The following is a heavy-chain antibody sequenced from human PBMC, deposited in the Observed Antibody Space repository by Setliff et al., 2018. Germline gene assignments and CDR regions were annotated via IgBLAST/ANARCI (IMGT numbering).Heavy chain of an antibody. CDR1: GFTFSSYS. J-gene: IGHJ4*02. D-gene: IGHD3-10*01. V-gene: IGHV3-48*01. Sequence: PGGSLRLSCAASGFTFSSYSMNWVRQAPGKGLEWVSYITSSSVTIYYADSVKGRFTISRDNAKNSLYLQMNSLRAEDTAVYYCARVSQPFIWLGELPDYWGQGTLVTVSS. CDR3: ARVSQPFIWLGELPDY. CDR2: ITSSSVTI.